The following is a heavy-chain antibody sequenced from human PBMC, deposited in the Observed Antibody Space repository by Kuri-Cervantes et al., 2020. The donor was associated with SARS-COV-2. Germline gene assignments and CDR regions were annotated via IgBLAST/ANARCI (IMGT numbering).Heavy chain of an antibody. CDR3: ARAAAGPYYYYYGMDV. CDR2: INHSGST. V-gene: IGHV4-34*01. D-gene: IGHD6-13*01. Sequence: SETLSLTCAVYGGSFSGYYWSWIRQPPGKGLEWIGEINHSGSTNYNPSLKSRVTVSVDTSKNQFSLKLSSVTAADTAVYYCARAAAGPYYYYYGMDVWGQGTTVTVSS. J-gene: IGHJ6*02. CDR1: GGSFSGYY.